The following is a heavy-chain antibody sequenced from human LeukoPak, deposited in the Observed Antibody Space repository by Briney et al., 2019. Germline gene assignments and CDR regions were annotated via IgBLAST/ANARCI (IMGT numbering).Heavy chain of an antibody. D-gene: IGHD3-10*01. CDR3: ARPPEDMVRGPYAFDI. J-gene: IGHJ3*02. V-gene: IGHV4-39*07. CDR2: MYYTGNS. Sequence: PSETLSLTCTVSGGSIYSSSYYWGWIRQTPGKGLEWIGSMYYTGNSFYNPSLKSRVTISVDTSKNQFSLNLSSVTAADTAVYYCARPPEDMVRGPYAFDIWGQGTMVTVSS. CDR1: GGSIYSSSYY.